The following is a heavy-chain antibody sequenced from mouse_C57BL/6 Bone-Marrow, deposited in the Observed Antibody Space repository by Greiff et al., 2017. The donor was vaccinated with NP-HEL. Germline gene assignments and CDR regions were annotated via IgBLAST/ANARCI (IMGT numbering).Heavy chain of an antibody. V-gene: IGHV1-64*01. D-gene: IGHD3-2*02. J-gene: IGHJ3*01. CDR3: AGSSGYVWFAY. CDR2: IHPNSGST. CDR1: GYTFTSYW. Sequence: QVQLKQPGAELVKPGASVKLSCKASGYTFTSYWMHWVKQRPGQGLEWIGMIHPNSGSTNYNEKFKSKATLTVDKSSSTAYMQLSSLTSEDSAVYYCAGSSGYVWFAYWGQGTLVTVSA.